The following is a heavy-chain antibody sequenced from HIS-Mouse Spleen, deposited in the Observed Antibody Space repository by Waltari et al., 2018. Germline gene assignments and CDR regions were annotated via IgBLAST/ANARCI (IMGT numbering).Heavy chain of an antibody. J-gene: IGHJ4*02. D-gene: IGHD6-19*01. CDR1: GFPFRSYG. CDR3: AKASSGWLDY. CDR2: ISYDGSNK. Sequence: QVQLVESGGGVVQPGRSLRLSCAASGFPFRSYGMPGVRQAPGKGLEGVAVISYDGSNKYYADSVKGRFTISRDNSKNTLYLQMNSLRAEDTAVYYCAKASSGWLDYWGQGTLVTVSS. V-gene: IGHV3-30*18.